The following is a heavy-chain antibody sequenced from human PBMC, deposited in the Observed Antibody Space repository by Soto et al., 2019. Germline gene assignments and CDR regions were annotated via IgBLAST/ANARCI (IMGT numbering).Heavy chain of an antibody. Sequence: QVQLVQSGADVKEPGASVRVSCKASGYTFTSYDINCVRQATGQGLEGMGWMNPESRNTDYGKKLQGRVTMTRDTSISTAYLELTSRRSVDTAVYYCARFVRHQLPHIGFCGERTVVIVSS. J-gene: IGHJ4*02. CDR1: GYTFTSYD. D-gene: IGHD2-2*01. V-gene: IGHV1-8*01. CDR2: MNPESRNT. CDR3: ARFVRHQLPHIGF.